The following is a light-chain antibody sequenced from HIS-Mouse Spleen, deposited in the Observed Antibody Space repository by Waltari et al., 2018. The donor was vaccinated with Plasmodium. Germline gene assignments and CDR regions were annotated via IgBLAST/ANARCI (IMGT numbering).Light chain of an antibody. CDR3: QAWDSSTVV. J-gene: IGLJ2*01. V-gene: IGLV3-1*01. CDR1: KLGDKY. CDR2: QDS. Sequence: SYELTQPPSVSVSPGQTASITCSGDKLGDKYACWYQQKPGQSPVLVIYQDSKRPSGLPERFSGSNAGSTGTLTISGTQAMEEADYYCQAWDSSTVVFGGETKLTVL.